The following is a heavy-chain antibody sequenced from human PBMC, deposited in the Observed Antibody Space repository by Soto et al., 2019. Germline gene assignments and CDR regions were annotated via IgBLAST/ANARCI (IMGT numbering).Heavy chain of an antibody. CDR2: IYYSGST. V-gene: IGHV4-59*01. D-gene: IGHD2-2*01. CDR3: ASTRSSTSCLDY. J-gene: IGHJ4*02. Sequence: SETLSLTCTVSSGSISSYYWSWIRQPPGKGLEWIGYIYYSGSTNYNPSLKSRVTISVDTSKNQFSLKMSSVTAADTAVYYCASTRSSTSCLDYWGQGTLVTVSS. CDR1: SGSISSYY.